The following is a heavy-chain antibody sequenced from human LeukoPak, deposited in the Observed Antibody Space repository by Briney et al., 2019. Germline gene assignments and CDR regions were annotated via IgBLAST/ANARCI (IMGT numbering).Heavy chain of an antibody. D-gene: IGHD2-15*01. J-gene: IGHJ4*02. CDR2: ISGSGGST. CDR3: AKPAIADIVVVVAATFN. V-gene: IGHV3-23*01. Sequence: GGSLRLSCAASGFTSSSYAMSWVRQAPGKGLEWVSAISGSGGSTYYADSVKGRFTISRDNSKNTLYLQMNSLRAEDTAVYYCAKPAIADIVVVVAATFNWGQGTLVTVSS. CDR1: GFTSSSYA.